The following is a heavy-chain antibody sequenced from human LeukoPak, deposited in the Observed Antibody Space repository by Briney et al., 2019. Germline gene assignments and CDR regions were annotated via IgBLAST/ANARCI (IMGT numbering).Heavy chain of an antibody. Sequence: GRSLRLSCAASGFTFSSYAMRWVRQAPGKGLEWVAVISYDGSNKYYADSVKGRFTISRDNSKNTLYLQMNSLRAEDTAVYYCARGSRGSRWLIHEYYFDYWGQGTLVTVSS. CDR1: GFTFSSYA. D-gene: IGHD4-23*01. J-gene: IGHJ4*02. CDR3: ARGSRGSRWLIHEYYFDY. V-gene: IGHV3-30*04. CDR2: ISYDGSNK.